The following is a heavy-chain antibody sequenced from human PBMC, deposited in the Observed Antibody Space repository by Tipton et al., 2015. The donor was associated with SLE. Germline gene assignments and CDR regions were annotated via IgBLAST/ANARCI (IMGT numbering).Heavy chain of an antibody. CDR2: IYHSGST. V-gene: IGHV4-38-2*02. CDR1: GYSISSGYY. Sequence: TLSLTCTVSGYSISSGYYWGWIRQPPGKGLEWIGSIYHSGSTYDNPPLKSRVTISVDTSKNQFSLRLSSVTAADTAVYYCARQSSSGSRSYWGQGTLVTVSS. D-gene: IGHD1-26*01. CDR3: ARQSSSGSRSY. J-gene: IGHJ4*02.